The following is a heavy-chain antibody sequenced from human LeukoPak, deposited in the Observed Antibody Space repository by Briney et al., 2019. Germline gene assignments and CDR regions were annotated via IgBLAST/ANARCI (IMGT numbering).Heavy chain of an antibody. D-gene: IGHD1-26*01. CDR2: IKQDGSEK. V-gene: IGHV3-7*01. J-gene: IGHJ3*02. CDR3: ARVVNSGSYFYAFDI. CDR1: GFTFSSYW. Sequence: GGSLRLSCAASGFTFSSYWMNWVRQAPGKGLEWVANIKQDGSEKYYVDSVKGRFTISRDNAKNSLYLQMNSLRAEDTAVYYCARVVNSGSYFYAFDIWGQGTMVTVSS.